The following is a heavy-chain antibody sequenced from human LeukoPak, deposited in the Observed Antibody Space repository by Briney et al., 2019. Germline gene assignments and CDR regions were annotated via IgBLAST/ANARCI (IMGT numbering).Heavy chain of an antibody. J-gene: IGHJ6*02. Sequence: GGSLRLSCAASGFTFSSYAMSWVRQAPGKGLEWVSAISGSGGSTYYADSVKGRFTISRDNSKNTLYLQMNSLRAEDTAVYYCAKDLAPFGEKYYGMDVWGQGTTVTVSS. D-gene: IGHD3-10*01. CDR3: AKDLAPFGEKYYGMDV. CDR2: ISGSGGST. V-gene: IGHV3-23*01. CDR1: GFTFSSYA.